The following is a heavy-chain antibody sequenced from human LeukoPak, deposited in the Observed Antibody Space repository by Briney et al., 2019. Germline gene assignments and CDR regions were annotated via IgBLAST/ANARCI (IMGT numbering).Heavy chain of an antibody. CDR1: GFTFSSYA. D-gene: IGHD1-26*01. CDR3: AKATIVGARRGHFDY. V-gene: IGHV3-23*01. Sequence: PGGSLRLSCAASGFTFSSYAMTWVRQAPGKGLEWVSVISSSGGSTYYADSVKGRFTISRDNSKNTLYLQMNSLRAEDTAVYYCAKATIVGARRGHFDYWGQGTLVTVSS. J-gene: IGHJ4*02. CDR2: ISSSGGST.